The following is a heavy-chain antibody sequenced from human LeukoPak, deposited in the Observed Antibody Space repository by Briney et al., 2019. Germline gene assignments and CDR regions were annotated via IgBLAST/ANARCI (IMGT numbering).Heavy chain of an antibody. J-gene: IGHJ4*02. CDR3: ARDSITMVRGTGYYFDY. V-gene: IGHV4-61*02. CDR2: IYTSGST. CDR1: GGSISSGSYY. Sequence: PSETLSLTCTVSGGSISSGSYYWSWIRQPAGKGLEWIGRIYTSGSTNYNPSLKSRVTISVDTSKNQFSLKLSSVTAADTAVCYCARDSITMVRGTGYYFDYWGQGTLVTVSS. D-gene: IGHD3-10*01.